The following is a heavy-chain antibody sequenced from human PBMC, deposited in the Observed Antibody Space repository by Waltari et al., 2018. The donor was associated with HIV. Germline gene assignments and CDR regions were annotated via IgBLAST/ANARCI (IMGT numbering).Heavy chain of an antibody. D-gene: IGHD1-7*01. Sequence: QVQLQESGPGLVKPSQHLSLTCTVPGGSISSGSYYWSWIRQPAGKGLEWIGRIYTSGSTNYNPSLKSRVTISVDTSKNQFSLKLSSVTAADTAVYYCARGIAGTSFAPWGQGTLVTVSS. CDR1: GGSISSGSYY. CDR3: ARGIAGTSFAP. J-gene: IGHJ5*02. CDR2: IYTSGST. V-gene: IGHV4-61*02.